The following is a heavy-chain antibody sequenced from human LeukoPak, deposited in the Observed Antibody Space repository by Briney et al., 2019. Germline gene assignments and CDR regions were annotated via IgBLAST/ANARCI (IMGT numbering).Heavy chain of an antibody. CDR3: ASTDDYSNYYFDY. Sequence: GGSLRLSCAASGFTFSSNWMHWVRQAPGKGLVWVSRINEDGSTTNYADSVKGRFTISRDNSKNTLYLQMNSLRAEDTAVYYCASTDDYSNYYFDYWGQGTLVTVSS. CDR1: GFTFSSNW. J-gene: IGHJ4*02. V-gene: IGHV3-74*01. D-gene: IGHD4-11*01. CDR2: INEDGSTT.